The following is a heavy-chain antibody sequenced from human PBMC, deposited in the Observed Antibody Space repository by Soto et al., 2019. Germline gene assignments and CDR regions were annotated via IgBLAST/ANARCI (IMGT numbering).Heavy chain of an antibody. Sequence: SETLSLTCTVSGGSISSYYWSWIRQPPGKGLEWIGYIYYSGSTNYNPSLKSRVTISVDTSKNQFSLKLSSVTAADTAAYYCARDSTYSSSSHGFFDGMDVWGQGTTVTVS. CDR2: IYYSGST. D-gene: IGHD6-6*01. V-gene: IGHV4-59*01. CDR1: GGSISSYY. J-gene: IGHJ6*02. CDR3: ARDSTYSSSSHGFFDGMDV.